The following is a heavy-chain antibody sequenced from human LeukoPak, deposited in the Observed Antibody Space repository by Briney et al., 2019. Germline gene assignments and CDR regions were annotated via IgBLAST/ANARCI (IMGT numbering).Heavy chain of an antibody. V-gene: IGHV3-74*01. Sequence: GGSLRLSCAASGFTFSSYWMHWVRHAPGKGLVWVSRINSDGSSTSYADSVKGRFTISRDNAKNTLYLQMNSLRAEDTAVYYCARGGYYDFWSGYSYYYYYYYMDVWGKGTTVTVSS. D-gene: IGHD3-3*01. CDR2: INSDGSST. CDR1: GFTFSSYW. J-gene: IGHJ6*03. CDR3: ARGGYYDFWSGYSYYYYYYYMDV.